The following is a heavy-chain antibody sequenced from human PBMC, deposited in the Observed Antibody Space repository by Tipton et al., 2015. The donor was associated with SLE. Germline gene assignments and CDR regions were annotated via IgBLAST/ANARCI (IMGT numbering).Heavy chain of an antibody. V-gene: IGHV4-34*01. J-gene: IGHJ4*02. CDR2: INHSGNT. D-gene: IGHD7-27*01. Sequence: TLSLTCTVYGGSFSGYYRSWIRQTPEKGLEWIGEINHSGNTNYNPSLKSRVTISVDTSKNQFSLKLSSVTAADTAVYYCASLTGDRRDYWGQGTLVTVSS. CDR3: ASLTGDRRDY. CDR1: GGSFSGYY.